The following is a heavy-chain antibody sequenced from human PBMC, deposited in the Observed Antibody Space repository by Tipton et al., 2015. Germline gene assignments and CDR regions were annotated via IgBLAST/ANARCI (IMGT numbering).Heavy chain of an antibody. J-gene: IGHJ4*02. CDR2: IQYSGST. V-gene: IGHV4-59*08. Sequence: TLSLTRSVSSDSISKYYWSWIRQPPGKELEWIGYIQYSGSTNYNPSLKSRVTISVDTSKTQFSLKMSSVTAADTAVYYCACQDYDSLTRDYQTVDYWGQGTLVTVSS. CDR1: SDSISKYY. D-gene: IGHD3-9*01. CDR3: ACQDYDSLTRDYQTVDY.